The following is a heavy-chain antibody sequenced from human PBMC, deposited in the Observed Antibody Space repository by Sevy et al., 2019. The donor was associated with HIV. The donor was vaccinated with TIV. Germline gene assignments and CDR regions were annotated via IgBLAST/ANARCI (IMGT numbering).Heavy chain of an antibody. Sequence: GGSLRLSCAASGFTFSSYAMSWVRQAPGKGLEWVSAISGSGGSTYYADSVKGRFTISRDNSKNTLYLQMNSLRAEDTAVYYCAKEVVKYYDGSGSTFDYWGQGTLVTVSS. CDR2: ISGSGGST. J-gene: IGHJ4*02. CDR1: GFTFSSYA. D-gene: IGHD3-10*01. V-gene: IGHV3-23*01. CDR3: AKEVVKYYDGSGSTFDY.